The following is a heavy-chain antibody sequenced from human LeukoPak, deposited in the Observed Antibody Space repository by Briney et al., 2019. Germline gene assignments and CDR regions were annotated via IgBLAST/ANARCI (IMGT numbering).Heavy chain of an antibody. J-gene: IGHJ4*02. V-gene: IGHV4-61*01. Sequence: SETLSLTCTVSGGSVSSGSYYWSWIRQPPGKGLEWIGYIYYSGSTNYNPSLKSRVTISVDTSKNQFSLEPSSVTAADTAVYYCARDADSSGWSTFDYWGQGTLVTVSS. CDR2: IYYSGST. CDR3: ARDADSSGWSTFDY. D-gene: IGHD6-19*01. CDR1: GGSVSSGSYY.